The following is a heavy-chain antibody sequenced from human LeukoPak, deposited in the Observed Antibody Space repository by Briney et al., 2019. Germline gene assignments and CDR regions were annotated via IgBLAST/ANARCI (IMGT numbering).Heavy chain of an antibody. V-gene: IGHV1-2*02. CDR1: GYTFTGYY. CDR3: ARDYHDSSSWSGVGNWFDP. Sequence: GASVKVSCKASGYTFTGYYMHWVRQAPGQGLEWMGWINPNSGGTNYAQKFQGRVTMTRDTSISTAYMELSRLRSDDTAVYYCARDYHDSSSWSGVGNWFDPWGQGTPVTVSS. CDR2: INPNSGGT. J-gene: IGHJ5*02. D-gene: IGHD6-13*01.